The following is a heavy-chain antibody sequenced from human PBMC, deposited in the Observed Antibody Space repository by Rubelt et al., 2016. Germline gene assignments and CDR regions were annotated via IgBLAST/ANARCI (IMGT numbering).Heavy chain of an antibody. D-gene: IGHD2-15*01. J-gene: IGHJ3*02. V-gene: IGHV3-23*01. CDR3: ARGYCSGGSCRFARGGEDAFDI. CDR2: ISSSGGST. Sequence: RGLEWVPAISSSGGSTHYADSVKGRFTISRDNAKNSLYLQMNSLRAEDTAVYYCARGYCSGGSCRFARGGEDAFDIWGQGTMVTVSS.